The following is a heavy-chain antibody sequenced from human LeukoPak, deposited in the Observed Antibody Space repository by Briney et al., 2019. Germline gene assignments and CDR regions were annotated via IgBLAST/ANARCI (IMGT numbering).Heavy chain of an antibody. CDR2: ISFDGRNP. CDR3: ASTLSSGYYYSDY. J-gene: IGHJ4*02. CDR1: GFTFSNYV. Sequence: GGSLRPSCAASGFTFSNYVMHWVRQAPGKGLEWVAVISFDGRNPNYADSVKGRFTISRDNSKNTLYLQMNSLRAEDTAVYYCASTLSSGYYYSDYWGQGTLVTVSS. D-gene: IGHD3-22*01. V-gene: IGHV3-30*04.